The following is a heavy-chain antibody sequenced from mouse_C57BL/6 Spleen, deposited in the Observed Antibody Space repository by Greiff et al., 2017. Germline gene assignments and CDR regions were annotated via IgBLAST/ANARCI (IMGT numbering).Heavy chain of an antibody. CDR1: GFTFSSYA. J-gene: IGHJ2*01. D-gene: IGHD1-1*01. CDR2: ISDGGSYT. Sequence: EVKLMESGGGLVKPGGSLKLSCAASGFTFSSYAMSWVRQTPEKRLEWVATISDGGSYTYYPDNVKGRFTISRDNAKNNLYLQMSHLKSEDTAMYYCARGGTTVVAQLDYWGQGTTLTVSS. CDR3: ARGGTTVVAQLDY. V-gene: IGHV5-4*03.